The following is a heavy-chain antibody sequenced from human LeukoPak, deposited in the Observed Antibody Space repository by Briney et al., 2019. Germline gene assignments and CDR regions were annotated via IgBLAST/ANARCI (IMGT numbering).Heavy chain of an antibody. CDR3: AAGPPFDWLEEYGMDV. D-gene: IGHD3-9*01. CDR2: IVDGSGNT. Sequence: GTSVKVSCKASGFTFTSSAVQWVRQARGQRLEWIGSIVDGSGNTNYAQKFQERVTITRDMSTSTAYMELSSLRSEDTAVYYCAAGPPFDWLEEYGMDVWGKGTTVTVSS. CDR1: GFTFTSSA. J-gene: IGHJ6*04. V-gene: IGHV1-58*01.